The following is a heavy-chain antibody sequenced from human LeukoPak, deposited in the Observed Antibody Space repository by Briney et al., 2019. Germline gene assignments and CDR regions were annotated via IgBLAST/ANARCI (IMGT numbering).Heavy chain of an antibody. Sequence: SETLSLTCAVYSGSFSGYYWSWIRQPPGKGLEWIGEINHSGSTNYNPSLKSRVTISADTSKNQFSLKLSSVTAADTAVYYCARGLSVGATAYYFDYWGQGTLVTVSS. CDR1: SGSFSGYY. J-gene: IGHJ4*02. V-gene: IGHV4-34*01. CDR3: ARGLSVGATAYYFDY. D-gene: IGHD1-26*01. CDR2: INHSGST.